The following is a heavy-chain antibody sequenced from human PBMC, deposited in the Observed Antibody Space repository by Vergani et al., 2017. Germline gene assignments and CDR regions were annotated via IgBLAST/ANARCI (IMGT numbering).Heavy chain of an antibody. V-gene: IGHV3-30-3*01. CDR3: ARGASGDYVSAFDY. D-gene: IGHD4-17*01. Sequence: QVRLVESGGGVVQPGRSLRLSCEASGFTFSSYAMHWVRQAPGKGLEWVAVISYDGSNKYYADSVKGRFTISRDNSKNTLYLQMNSLRAEDTAVYYCARGASGDYVSAFDYWGQGTLVTVSS. CDR2: ISYDGSNK. CDR1: GFTFSSYA. J-gene: IGHJ4*02.